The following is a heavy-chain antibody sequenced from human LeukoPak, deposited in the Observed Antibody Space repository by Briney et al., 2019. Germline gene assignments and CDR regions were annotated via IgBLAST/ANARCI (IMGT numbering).Heavy chain of an antibody. CDR3: ARVATKAPYYYYMDV. CDR2: ISAYNGNT. CDR1: GYTFTSYG. V-gene: IGHV1-18*01. Sequence: ASVKVSCKASGYTFTSYGISWVRQAPGQGLEWMGWISAYNGNTNYAQKLQGRVTMTTDTSTSTAYMELRSLRSDDTAVYYCARVATKAPYYYYMDVWGKGTTVTVSS. J-gene: IGHJ6*03. D-gene: IGHD5-12*01.